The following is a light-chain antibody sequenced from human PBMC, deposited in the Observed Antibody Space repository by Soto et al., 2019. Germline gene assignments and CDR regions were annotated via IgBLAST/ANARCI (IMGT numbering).Light chain of an antibody. CDR2: GAF. J-gene: IGKJ1*01. V-gene: IGKV3-15*01. Sequence: EIVMTQSPVTLSVSPGERATLSCRASQSVRSNLAWYQQKPGQAPGLLIYGAFTRATGIPTRFSGTGSGTEFTLTISSLQSEDFALYYCQQYNDWPLTFGQGTKVDIK. CDR3: QQYNDWPLT. CDR1: QSVRSN.